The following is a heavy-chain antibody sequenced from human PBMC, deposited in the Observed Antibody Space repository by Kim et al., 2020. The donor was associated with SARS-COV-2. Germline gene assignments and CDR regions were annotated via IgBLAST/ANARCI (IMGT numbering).Heavy chain of an antibody. CDR3: AREGSYGDLDL. J-gene: IGHJ2*01. V-gene: IGHV1-69*01. D-gene: IGHD3-10*01. Sequence: ANYAQKFQGRVTITADESTGTAYMELSSLRSEDTAVYYCAREGSYGDLDLWGRGTLVTVSS. CDR2: A.